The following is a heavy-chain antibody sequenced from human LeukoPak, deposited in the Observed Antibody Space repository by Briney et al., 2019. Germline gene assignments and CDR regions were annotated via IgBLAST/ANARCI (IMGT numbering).Heavy chain of an antibody. V-gene: IGHV1-46*01. Sequence: ASVKVSCKASGYTFTSYYMHWVRRAPGQGLEWMGIINPSGGSTSYAQKFQGRVTMTRDTSTSTVYMELSSLRSEDTAVYYCARGGNTAMVLDYYFDYWGQGTLVTVSS. CDR3: ARGGNTAMVLDYYFDY. CDR2: INPSGGST. J-gene: IGHJ4*02. CDR1: GYTFTSYY. D-gene: IGHD5-18*01.